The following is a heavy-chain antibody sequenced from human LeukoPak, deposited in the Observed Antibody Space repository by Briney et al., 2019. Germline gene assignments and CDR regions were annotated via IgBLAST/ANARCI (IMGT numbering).Heavy chain of an antibody. Sequence: SETLSLNCTVSGGSISSYYWSWIRQPAGKGLEWIGRIYTSGSTNYNPSLKSRVTMSVDTSKNQFSLKLSSVTAADTAVYYCARGLGYYYYYYMDVWGKGTTVTVSS. D-gene: IGHD3-9*01. J-gene: IGHJ6*03. CDR3: ARGLGYYYYYYMDV. CDR1: GGSISSYY. CDR2: IYTSGST. V-gene: IGHV4-4*07.